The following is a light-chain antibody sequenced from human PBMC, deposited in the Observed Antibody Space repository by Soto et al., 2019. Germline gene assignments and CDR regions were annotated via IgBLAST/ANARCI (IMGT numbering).Light chain of an antibody. Sequence: DHQMTQSPSSLSASVGDRVTITCRASQSISSYLNWYQQKPGKAPKLLIYAASSLQSGVPSRFSGSGSGTDFTLTISSLQPEDFATYYCQQSYSTPRTFGQGTKLEIK. CDR2: AAS. J-gene: IGKJ2*01. CDR1: QSISSY. CDR3: QQSYSTPRT. V-gene: IGKV1-39*01.